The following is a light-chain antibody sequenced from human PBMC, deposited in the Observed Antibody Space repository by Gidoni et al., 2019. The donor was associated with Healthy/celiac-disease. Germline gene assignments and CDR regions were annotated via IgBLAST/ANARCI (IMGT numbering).Light chain of an antibody. Sequence: QSALTQPASVSGSPGQSITISCPGTSSDVGGYNFVSWYQQHPGKAPKLMIYDVSSRPSGVSNRFSGSKSGNTASLTISGLQAEDEADYYCSSYTSNSTLVFGGGTKLTVL. J-gene: IGLJ2*01. CDR2: DVS. V-gene: IGLV2-14*03. CDR1: SSDVGGYNF. CDR3: SSYTSNSTLV.